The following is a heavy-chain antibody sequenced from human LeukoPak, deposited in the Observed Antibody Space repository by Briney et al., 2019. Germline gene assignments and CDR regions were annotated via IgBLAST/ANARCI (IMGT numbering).Heavy chain of an antibody. V-gene: IGHV3-9*01. CDR3: AKDEESGYGDYAGAFDI. D-gene: IGHD4-17*01. Sequence: GRSLRLSCAASGFTFGDYAMHWVRQAPGKGLEWVSCISWNSGSIGYADSVKGRFTISRDNAKNSLYLQMNSLRAEDTALYYCAKDEESGYGDYAGAFDIWGQGTMVTVSS. CDR2: ISWNSGSI. J-gene: IGHJ3*02. CDR1: GFTFGDYA.